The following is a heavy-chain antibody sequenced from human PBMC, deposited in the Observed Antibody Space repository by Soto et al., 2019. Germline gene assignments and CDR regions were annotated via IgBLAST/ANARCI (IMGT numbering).Heavy chain of an antibody. CDR3: ARGVTMVRGVIHTPYFDS. Sequence: QVQLQESGPGLVKPSQTLSLTCTVSGGSISSGGYYWSWIRQHPGKGLEWIGYIYYSGSTYYNPSLKSRVTISYAPXXXQXXLKLSSVTAADTAVYYCARGVTMVRGVIHTPYFDSWGEGTLVTVSS. CDR2: IYYSGST. J-gene: IGHJ4*02. CDR1: GGSISSGGYY. V-gene: IGHV4-31*03. D-gene: IGHD3-10*01.